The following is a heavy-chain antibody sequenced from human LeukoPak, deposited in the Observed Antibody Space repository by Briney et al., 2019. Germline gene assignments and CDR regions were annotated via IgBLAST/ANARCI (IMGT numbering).Heavy chain of an antibody. CDR2: IYYSGST. V-gene: IGHV4-31*03. CDR1: GGSISSGVYY. Sequence: SETLSLTCTVSGGSISSGVYYWSWIRQHPGKGLEWIGYIYYSGSTYYNPSLKSRVTISVDTSKNQFSLKLSSVTAADTAVYYCARYDILTGYHFQHWGQGTLVTVSS. CDR3: ARYDILTGYHFQH. J-gene: IGHJ1*01. D-gene: IGHD3-9*01.